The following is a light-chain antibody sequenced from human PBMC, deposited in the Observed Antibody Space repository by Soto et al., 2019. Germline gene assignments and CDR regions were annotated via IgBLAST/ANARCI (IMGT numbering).Light chain of an antibody. Sequence: QSVLTQPRSVSGSPGQSVTISCTGTSSDVGGYNFVSWYQQHPGKAPKLMIYDVTKRPSGVPDRFSASKSGNTASLTISGLQAEDEADYYCSSYTSSSTWVFGGGTKVTVL. J-gene: IGLJ3*02. CDR3: SSYTSSSTWV. CDR2: DVT. CDR1: SSDVGGYNF. V-gene: IGLV2-11*01.